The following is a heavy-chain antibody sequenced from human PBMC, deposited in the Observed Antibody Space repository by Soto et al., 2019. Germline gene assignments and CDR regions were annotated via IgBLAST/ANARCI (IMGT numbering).Heavy chain of an antibody. J-gene: IGHJ6*02. CDR1: GLTISNYA. Sequence: GGSMRLSCTASGLTISNYARHWVSKATGKGLEWVAVISYDGSNKYYADSVKGRFTISRDNSKNTLYLQMNSLRAEDTAVYYCARDLRYGSGRHYYYYGMDVWGQGTTVTVSS. CDR2: ISYDGSNK. D-gene: IGHD3-10*01. CDR3: ARDLRYGSGRHYYYYGMDV. V-gene: IGHV3-30-3*01.